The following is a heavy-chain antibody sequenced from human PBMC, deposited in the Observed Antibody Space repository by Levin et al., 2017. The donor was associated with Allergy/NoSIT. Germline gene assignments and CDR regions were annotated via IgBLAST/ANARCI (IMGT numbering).Heavy chain of an antibody. Sequence: GSLRLSCTVSGGSISSSSYYWGWIRQPPGKGLEWIGSIYYSGSTYYNPSLKSRVTISVDTSKNQFSLKLSSVTAADTAVYYCARHVRVVYDSSPFDYWGQGTLVTVSS. V-gene: IGHV4-39*01. D-gene: IGHD3-22*01. CDR1: GGSISSSSYY. J-gene: IGHJ4*02. CDR3: ARHVRVVYDSSPFDY. CDR2: IYYSGST.